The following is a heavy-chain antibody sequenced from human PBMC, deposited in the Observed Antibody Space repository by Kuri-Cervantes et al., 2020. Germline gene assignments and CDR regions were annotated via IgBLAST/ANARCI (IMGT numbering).Heavy chain of an antibody. V-gene: IGHV3-7*01. CDR2: IKQDGSEK. D-gene: IGHD5-18*01. CDR1: GFTFSKYW. Sequence: GGSLRLSCAASGFTFSKYWMSWVRQAPGKGLEWVANIKQDGSEKYYVDSVKGRFTISRDNAKDSLYLQMNSLRAEDTAVYYWARASGYSYGYQNYYYYGMDVWGQGTTVTVSS. J-gene: IGHJ6*02. CDR3: ARASGYSYGYQNYYYYGMDV.